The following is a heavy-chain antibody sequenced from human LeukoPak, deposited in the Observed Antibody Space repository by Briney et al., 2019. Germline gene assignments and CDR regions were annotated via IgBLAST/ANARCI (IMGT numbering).Heavy chain of an antibody. CDR3: ARDLGTTEGNWFDP. J-gene: IGHJ5*02. D-gene: IGHD1-1*01. V-gene: IGHV3-30*04. Sequence: GGSLRLSCAASGFTFSSYAMHWVRQAPGKGLEWVAVISYDGSNKYYADSVKGRFTISRDNSKNTLYLQMNSLRAGDTAVYYCARDLGTTEGNWFDPWGQGTLVTVSS. CDR1: GFTFSSYA. CDR2: ISYDGSNK.